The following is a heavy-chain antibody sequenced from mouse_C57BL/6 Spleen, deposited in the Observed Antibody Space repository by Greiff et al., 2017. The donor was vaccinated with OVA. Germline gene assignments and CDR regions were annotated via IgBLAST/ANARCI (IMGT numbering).Heavy chain of an antibody. CDR1: GYTFTDYN. Sequence: VQLQQSGPELVKPGASVKMSCKASGYTFTDYNMHWVKQSHGKSLEWIGYINPNNGGTSYNQKFKGKATLTVNKSSSTAYMELRSLTSEDSAVYYCATLIVTRYDYGNWGQGTTLTVSS. D-gene: IGHD1-1*01. CDR2: INPNNGGT. V-gene: IGHV1-22*01. J-gene: IGHJ2*01. CDR3: ATLIVTRYDYGN.